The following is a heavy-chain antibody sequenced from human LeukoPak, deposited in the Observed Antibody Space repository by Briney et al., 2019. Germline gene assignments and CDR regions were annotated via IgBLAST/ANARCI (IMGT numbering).Heavy chain of an antibody. CDR2: MSPNSGDT. J-gene: IGHJ4*02. V-gene: IGHV1-8*01. CDR1: GYTFTSYD. CDR3: ARGPPNWGYDY. D-gene: IGHD7-27*01. Sequence: ASARVSCKASGYTFTSYDFNWVRQATGQRPEWMGWMSPNSGDTGYAQKFQDRVTMTRNTSISTAYMELSSLRSDDTAVYYCARGPPNWGYDYWGPGTLVTVSS.